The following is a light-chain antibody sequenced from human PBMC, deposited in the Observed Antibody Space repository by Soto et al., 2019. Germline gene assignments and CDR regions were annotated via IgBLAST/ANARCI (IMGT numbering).Light chain of an antibody. V-gene: IGKV3-20*01. CDR1: QSVSSIY. Sequence: ETVLTQSPGTLSLSPGERATLSCRASQSVSSIYVAWYQQKPGQPPRLLIYGASTRATGIPDRFSGSGSGTDFTLTIDRLEPEDFASYYCQQSLNPKTFGQGTKVDIK. CDR2: GAS. J-gene: IGKJ1*01. CDR3: QQSLNPKT.